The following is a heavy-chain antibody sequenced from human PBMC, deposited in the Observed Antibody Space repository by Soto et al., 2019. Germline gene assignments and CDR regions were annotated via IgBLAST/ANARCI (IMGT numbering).Heavy chain of an antibody. CDR3: ARDRAQYYFDY. CDR2: IYHSGST. Sequence: SETLSLTCAVSGGSISSGGYSWSWIRQPPGKGLEWIGYIYHSGSTYYNPSLKSRVTISVDRSKNQFSLKLSSVTAADTAVYYCARDRAQYYFDYWGQGTLVTVSS. V-gene: IGHV4-30-2*01. CDR1: GGSISSGGYS. J-gene: IGHJ4*02.